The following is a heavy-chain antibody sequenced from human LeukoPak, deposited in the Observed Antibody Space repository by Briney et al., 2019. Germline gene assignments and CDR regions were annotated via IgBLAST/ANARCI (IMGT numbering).Heavy chain of an antibody. CDR3: ARDPIDCSSISCYGRAFDI. J-gene: IGHJ3*02. CDR2: IYTSGST. Sequence: PSETLSLTCTVSGGSISSGSYYWSWFRQPAGKRLEWIGRIYTSGSTNYNPSLKSRVTISVDTSKNQFSLKLSSVTAADTAVYYCARDPIDCSSISCYGRAFDIWGQGTMVTVSS. CDR1: GGSISSGSYY. D-gene: IGHD2-2*01. V-gene: IGHV4-61*02.